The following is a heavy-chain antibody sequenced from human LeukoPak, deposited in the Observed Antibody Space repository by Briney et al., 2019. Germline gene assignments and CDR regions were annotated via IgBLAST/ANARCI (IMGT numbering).Heavy chain of an antibody. Sequence: PGGSLRLSCAASGFTFSNYAMHWVRQAPGKGLEYVSAISTNGGNTYYANSVKGRFTISRDNSKNTLYLQMGSLRAEDMAVYYCARGMTTVTWAFDIWGQGTMVTVSS. CDR1: GFTFSNYA. CDR3: ARGMTTVTWAFDI. CDR2: ISTNGGNT. V-gene: IGHV3-64*01. J-gene: IGHJ3*02. D-gene: IGHD4-17*01.